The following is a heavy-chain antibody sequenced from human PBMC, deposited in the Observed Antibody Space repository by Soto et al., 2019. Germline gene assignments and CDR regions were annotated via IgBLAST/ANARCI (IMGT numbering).Heavy chain of an antibody. V-gene: IGHV3-23*01. D-gene: IGHD3-16*01. CDR1: GFTFNNYG. Sequence: EVQLLESGGGLVQPGGSLRLSCVAYGFTFNNYGMTWVRQAPGKGLEWVSGTTVSGGETYYADSVRGRFTISRDNSKSTLLLQMNSLRAEDTAVYYCGKGGTGDVGDHWGQGTLVTVSS. J-gene: IGHJ4*02. CDR3: GKGGTGDVGDH. CDR2: TTVSGGET.